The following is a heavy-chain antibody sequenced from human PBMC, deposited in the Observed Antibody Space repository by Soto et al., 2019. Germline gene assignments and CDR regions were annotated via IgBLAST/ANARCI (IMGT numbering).Heavy chain of an antibody. J-gene: IGHJ6*02. CDR1: GGSISTDHYH. CDR2: IHYSGSI. Sequence: QVQLQESGPGLVRPSQTLSLTCTVSGGSISTDHYHWTWIRQTPGKSLEWIGYIHYSGSIHFNPSLQSRVSMSVDTSKNLFSLKLSYVTAADTAVYFCAREDAGGDRDYYGLDVWGQGTTVTVSS. V-gene: IGHV4-30-4*01. CDR3: AREDAGGDRDYYGLDV. D-gene: IGHD2-21*02.